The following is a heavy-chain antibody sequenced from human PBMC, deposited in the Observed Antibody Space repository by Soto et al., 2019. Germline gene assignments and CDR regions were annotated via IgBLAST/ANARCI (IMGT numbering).Heavy chain of an antibody. CDR2: ISYDGSNK. Sequence: SCAASGFTFSSYGMHWVRQAPGKGLEWVAVISYDGSNKYYADSVKGRFTISRDNSKNTLYLQMNSLRAEDTAVYYCAKDNGGVARCDPWGQGTLVTVSS. CDR3: AKDNGGVARCDP. V-gene: IGHV3-30*18. CDR1: GFTFSSYG. D-gene: IGHD3-10*01. J-gene: IGHJ5*02.